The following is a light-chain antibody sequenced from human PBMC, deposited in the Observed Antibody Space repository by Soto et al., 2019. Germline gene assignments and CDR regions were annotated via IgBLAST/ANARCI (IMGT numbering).Light chain of an antibody. CDR3: QQYGSSIFT. CDR1: QSVSSSY. V-gene: IGKV3-20*01. CDR2: GAS. Sequence: EIVLTQSPGTLSLFPGERATLSCRASQSVSSSYLAWYQQKPGQAPRLLIYGASSRATGIPDRFSGSGSGTDFTLTISRLEPEDFAVYYCQQYGSSIFTFGPGTKVDIK. J-gene: IGKJ3*01.